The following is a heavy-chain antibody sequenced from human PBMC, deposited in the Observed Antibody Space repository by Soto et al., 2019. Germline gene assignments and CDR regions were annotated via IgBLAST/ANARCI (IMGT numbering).Heavy chain of an antibody. V-gene: IGHV3-23*01. CDR1: GFMFRSYA. CDR3: AKDVSSGWYSYYAMDV. J-gene: IGHJ6*02. CDR2: INGGGGNT. Sequence: EVQLLESGGALEQPGGSLRLSCAASGFMFRSYAMSWVRQAPGKGLEWVSAINGGGGNTYYADSVKGRFTISRDNSKNTLYLQMNSRRADDTAVYYCAKDVSSGWYSYYAMDVWGRGTTVTVSS. D-gene: IGHD6-19*01.